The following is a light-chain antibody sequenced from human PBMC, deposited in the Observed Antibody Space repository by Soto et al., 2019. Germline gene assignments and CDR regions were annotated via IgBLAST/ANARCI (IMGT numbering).Light chain of an antibody. CDR1: QDISSN. Sequence: EIVMTQSPTTLSVSPGERGTLSCRASQDISSNLAWYQQKPGQTPRLLIHGASTRATGIPARFSGSGSGTRFTLTIASLQSEDFAVYYCQQYDNWPRTFGQGTKVE. CDR2: GAS. V-gene: IGKV3-15*01. J-gene: IGKJ1*01. CDR3: QQYDNWPRT.